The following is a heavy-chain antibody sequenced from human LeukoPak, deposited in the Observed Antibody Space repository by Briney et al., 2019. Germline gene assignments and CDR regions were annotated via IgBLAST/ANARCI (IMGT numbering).Heavy chain of an antibody. CDR3: ARGIQYSSGWYLGYYFDY. CDR1: GGSTSSGDYY. Sequence: SETLSLTCTVSGGSTSSGDYYWSWIRQPPGKGLEWIGYIYYSGSTYYNPSLKSRVTISVATSKNQFSLKLSSVTAADTAVYYCARGIQYSSGWYLGYYFDYWGQGTLVTVSS. J-gene: IGHJ4*02. V-gene: IGHV4-30-4*01. CDR2: IYYSGST. D-gene: IGHD6-19*01.